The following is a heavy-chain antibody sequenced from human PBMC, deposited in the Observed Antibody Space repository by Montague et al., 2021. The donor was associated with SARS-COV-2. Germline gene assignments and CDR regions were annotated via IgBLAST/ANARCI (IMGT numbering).Heavy chain of an antibody. CDR2: INHSGST. CDR3: ARRRRGIAAAVNWFDP. V-gene: IGHV4-34*01. CDR1: GGSFSGYY. D-gene: IGHD6-13*01. J-gene: IGHJ5*02. Sequence: SETLSLTCAVYGGSFSGYYWTWIRQPPGKGLEWIGEINHSGSTNYNPSFKSRVTISVDTSKNQFSLKLSSVTAADTAVYYCARRRRGIAAAVNWFDPWGQGTLVTVSS.